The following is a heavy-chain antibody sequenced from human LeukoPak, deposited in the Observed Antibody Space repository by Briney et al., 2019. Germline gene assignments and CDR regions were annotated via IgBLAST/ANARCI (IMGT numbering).Heavy chain of an antibody. D-gene: IGHD2/OR15-2a*01. Sequence: ASVKVSCKASGYTFTGYYMHWVRQAPGQGLEWMGWINPNSGGTNYAQKFQGRVTMTRDTAISTAYMELSRLRSDDTAVYYCARAPRIYYYYMDVWGKGTTVTISS. CDR1: GYTFTGYY. CDR3: ARAPRIYYYYMDV. J-gene: IGHJ6*03. V-gene: IGHV1-2*02. CDR2: INPNSGGT.